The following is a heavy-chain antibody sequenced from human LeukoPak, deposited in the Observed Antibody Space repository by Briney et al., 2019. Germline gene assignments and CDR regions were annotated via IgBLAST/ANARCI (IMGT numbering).Heavy chain of an antibody. J-gene: IGHJ4*02. CDR3: ARRSANEFWSGYYLGPFDY. CDR2: IYYSGST. D-gene: IGHD3-3*01. V-gene: IGHV4-59*08. Sequence: SETLSLTCTVSGGSISSYYWSWIRQPPGKGLEWIGYIYYSGSTNYNPSLRSRVAISVDTSKNQFSLKLSSVTAADTAVYYCARRSANEFWSGYYLGPFDYWGQGTLVTVSS. CDR1: GGSISSYY.